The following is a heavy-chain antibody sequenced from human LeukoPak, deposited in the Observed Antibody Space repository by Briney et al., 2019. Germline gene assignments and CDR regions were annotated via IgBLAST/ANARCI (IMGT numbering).Heavy chain of an antibody. CDR1: GGSISSYY. Sequence: PSETLSLTCTVSGGSISSYYWSWIRQPPGKGLEWIGYIYYSGSTNYNPSLKSRVTISVDTSKNQFSLKLSSVTAADTAVYYCARGEGVAALGAYYYYMDVWGKGTTVTVSS. CDR2: IYYSGST. V-gene: IGHV4-59*01. D-gene: IGHD6-13*01. CDR3: ARGEGVAALGAYYYYMDV. J-gene: IGHJ6*03.